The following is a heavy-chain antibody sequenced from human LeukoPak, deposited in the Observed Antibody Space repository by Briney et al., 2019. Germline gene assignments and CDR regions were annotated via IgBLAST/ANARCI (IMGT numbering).Heavy chain of an antibody. D-gene: IGHD1-7*01. CDR3: ASKELELLPYYYYMDV. V-gene: IGHV1-69*06. CDR2: IIPIFGTA. Sequence: SVKVSCKASGGTFSSYAISWVRQAPGQGLEWMGGIIPIFGTANYAQKFQGRVMITADKSTSTAYMELSSLRSEDTAVYYCASKELELLPYYYYMDVWGKGTTVTISS. CDR1: GGTFSSYA. J-gene: IGHJ6*03.